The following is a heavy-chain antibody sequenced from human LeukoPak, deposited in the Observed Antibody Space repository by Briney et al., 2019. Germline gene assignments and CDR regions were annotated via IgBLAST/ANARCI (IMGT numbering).Heavy chain of an antibody. CDR2: INHSGST. CDR3: AREPIVVVPAAEYYYYMDV. V-gene: IGHV4-34*01. D-gene: IGHD2-2*01. J-gene: IGHJ6*03. Sequence: SGTLSLTCAVYGGSFSGYYWSWIRQPPGKGLEWIGEINHSGSTNYNPSLKSRVTISVDTSKNQFSPKLSSVTAADTAVYYCAREPIVVVPAAEYYYYMDVWGKGTTVTVSS. CDR1: GGSFSGYY.